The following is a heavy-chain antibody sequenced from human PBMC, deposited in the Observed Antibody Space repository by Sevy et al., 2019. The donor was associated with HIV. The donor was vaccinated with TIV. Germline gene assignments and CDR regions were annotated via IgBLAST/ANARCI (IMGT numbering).Heavy chain of an antibody. V-gene: IGHV3-7*01. J-gene: IGHJ3*02. CDR2: INQDGSGE. CDR3: ARLSCGGGTCYSAFDI. D-gene: IGHD2-21*02. CDR1: EFTFGNYW. Sequence: GESLKISCEASEFTFGNYWMIWIRQAPGKGLEWVAAINQDGSGEKYVDSMKGRFTISRDNAKNSLYLQMNSLRDEDTAVYYCARLSCGGGTCYSAFDIWGQGTVVTVSS.